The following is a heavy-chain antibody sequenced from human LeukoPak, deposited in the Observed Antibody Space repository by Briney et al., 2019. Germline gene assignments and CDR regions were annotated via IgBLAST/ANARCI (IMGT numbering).Heavy chain of an antibody. CDR2: ISYDGSNK. CDR1: GFTFSSYG. Sequence: PGGSLRLSCAASGFTFSSYGMHWVRQAPGKGLEWVAVISYDGSNKYYADSVKGRFTISRDNSKNTLYLQMNSLRAEDTAVYYCANTKVRGSGSYYRNYYFDYWGQGTLVTVSS. V-gene: IGHV3-30*18. J-gene: IGHJ4*02. CDR3: ANTKVRGSGSYYRNYYFDY. D-gene: IGHD3-10*01.